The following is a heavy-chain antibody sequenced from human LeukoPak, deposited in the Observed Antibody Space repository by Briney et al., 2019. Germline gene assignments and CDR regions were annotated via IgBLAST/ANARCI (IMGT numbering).Heavy chain of an antibody. CDR1: GFTFSSYW. Sequence: GGSLRLSCAAPGFTFSSYWMSWVRQAPGEGLEWVANIKQDGSEKYYVDSVKGRFTISRDNAKNSLYLQMNSLRAEDTAVYYCARWSSSSAFDYWGQGTLVTVSS. CDR2: IKQDGSEK. J-gene: IGHJ4*02. CDR3: ARWSSSSAFDY. V-gene: IGHV3-7*01. D-gene: IGHD6-6*01.